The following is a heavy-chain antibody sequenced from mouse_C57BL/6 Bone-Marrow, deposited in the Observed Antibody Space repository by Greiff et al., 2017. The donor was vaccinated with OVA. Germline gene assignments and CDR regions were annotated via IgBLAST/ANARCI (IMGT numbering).Heavy chain of an antibody. V-gene: IGHV1-42*01. CDR2: INPSTGGT. D-gene: IGHD1-1*01. CDR1: GYSFTGYY. J-gene: IGHJ2*01. CDR3: ALYYGSSYNY. Sequence: EVKLMESGPELVKPGASVKISCKASGYSFTGYYMNWVKQSPEKSLEWIGEINPSTGGTTYNQKFKAKATLTVDKSSSTAYMQLKSLTSEDSAVYYCALYYGSSYNYWGQGTTLTVSS.